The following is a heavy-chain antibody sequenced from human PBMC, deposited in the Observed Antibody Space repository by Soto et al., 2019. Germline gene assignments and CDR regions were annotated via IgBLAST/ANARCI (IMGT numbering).Heavy chain of an antibody. Sequence: QVQLVQSGAEVKEPGASVKVSCKASGYNFASNHMHWVRQIPGQGLEWMGIIHPTDGSTSYAQRFRGRITLTRDAPTNTDYMELRGLTSEDTAAYYCVRDRFGSWTFDYWGQGTLLTVSS. CDR2: IHPTDGST. V-gene: IGHV1-46*01. CDR3: VRDRFGSWTFDY. CDR1: GYNFASNH. J-gene: IGHJ4*02. D-gene: IGHD6-13*01.